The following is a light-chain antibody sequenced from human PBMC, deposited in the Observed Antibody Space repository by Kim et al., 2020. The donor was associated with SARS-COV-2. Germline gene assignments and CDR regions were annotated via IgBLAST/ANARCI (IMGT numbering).Light chain of an antibody. J-gene: IGKJ4*01. CDR3: LQYNSWPPFT. CDR2: ETS. CDR1: QSVSSN. V-gene: IGKV3-15*01. Sequence: VMTQSPATLSVSLGERVTLSCRASQSVSSNLAWYQQKPGQAPRLVIYETSTRATGIPASFSGSGSGTEFTLTISSLQSEDFAVYYCLQYNSWPPFTFGGGTKVDIK.